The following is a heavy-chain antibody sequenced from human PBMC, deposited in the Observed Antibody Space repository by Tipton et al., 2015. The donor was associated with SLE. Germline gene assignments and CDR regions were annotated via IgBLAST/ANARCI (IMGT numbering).Heavy chain of an antibody. D-gene: IGHD3-22*01. J-gene: IGHJ4*02. Sequence: LRLSCTVSGGSISSYYWSWIRQPPGRGLEWIGCIYYSGSTNYNPSLKSRVTISLDTSQNQLSLKLSSVTSADTAVYYCARYFYDSSGVCLFDFWGQGTLVTVSS. CDR2: IYYSGST. CDR1: GGSISSYY. CDR3: ARYFYDSSGVCLFDF. V-gene: IGHV4-59*12.